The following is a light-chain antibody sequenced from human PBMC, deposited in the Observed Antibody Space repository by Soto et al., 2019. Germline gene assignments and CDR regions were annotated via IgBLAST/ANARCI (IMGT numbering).Light chain of an antibody. Sequence: DIQMTQSPSTLSASVGDRVTITCRASQNIERWLAWYQQKPGKVPKLLIYAASTLQSGVPSRFSGSGFGTDFTLTINSLQPEDFATYYCLLDYAYFWAFGQGTKVDIK. CDR2: AAS. CDR3: LLDYAYFWA. V-gene: IGKV1-5*01. J-gene: IGKJ1*01. CDR1: QNIERW.